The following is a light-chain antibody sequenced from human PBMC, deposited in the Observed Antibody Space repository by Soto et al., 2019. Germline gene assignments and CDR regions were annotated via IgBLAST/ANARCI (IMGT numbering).Light chain of an antibody. CDR1: QSLVSGDGNTY. CDR3: MEATPAPWT. Sequence: EIVMTQTPLSSPVTLGQPASISCRSSQSLVSGDGNTYLSWLHQRPGQPTRPLLYKISNRFSGVPDIFSGSGAGKDFTLTISCVEAEDVAVYHSMEATPAPWTFGQGTKVEIK. V-gene: IGKV2-24*01. CDR2: KIS. J-gene: IGKJ1*01.